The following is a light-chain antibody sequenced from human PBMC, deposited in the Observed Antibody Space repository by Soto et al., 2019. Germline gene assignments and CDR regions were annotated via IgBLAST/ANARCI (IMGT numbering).Light chain of an antibody. J-gene: IGLJ2*01. CDR1: SSDVGAYNY. CDR2: EVT. V-gene: IGLV2-14*01. Sequence: QSALTQPASVSGSPGQSITISCTGTSSDVGAYNYVSWYQQHPGKAPKLMISEVTNRPSGVSNRFSGSKSGNTASLTISGLQAEDEADYYCSSYTRSSTLVVFGGGTKLTVL. CDR3: SSYTRSSTLVV.